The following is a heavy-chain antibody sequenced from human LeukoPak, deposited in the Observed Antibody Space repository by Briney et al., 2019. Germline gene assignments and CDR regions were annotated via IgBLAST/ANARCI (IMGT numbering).Heavy chain of an antibody. CDR3: ASARELPSLDPTGDY. CDR1: GGSMSSYY. Sequence: SETLSLTCTVSGGSMSSYYWIWIRQPPGKGLEWIGYVYYSGNTDYNPSLKSRVTISVDTSKNQFSLKLSSVTAADTAVYYCASARELPSLDPTGDYWGQGTLVTVSS. J-gene: IGHJ4*02. D-gene: IGHD1-26*01. V-gene: IGHV4-59*12. CDR2: VYYSGNT.